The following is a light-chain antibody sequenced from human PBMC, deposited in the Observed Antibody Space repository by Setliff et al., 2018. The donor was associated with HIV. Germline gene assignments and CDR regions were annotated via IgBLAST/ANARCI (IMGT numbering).Light chain of an antibody. CDR2: GNT. V-gene: IGLV1-40*01. CDR1: RSNIGAGFD. Sequence: KRVTISCNGSRSNIGAGFDVHWYQQLPGTAPKLLIYGNTNRPSGVPDRFSGSKSGTSASLAITGLQAEDEADYYCQSYDSSLSGYVFGTGTKVTVL. J-gene: IGLJ1*01. CDR3: QSYDSSLSGYV.